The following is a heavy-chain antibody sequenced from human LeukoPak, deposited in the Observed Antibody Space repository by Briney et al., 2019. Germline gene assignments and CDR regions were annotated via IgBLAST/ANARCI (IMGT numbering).Heavy chain of an antibody. CDR1: GGSFSGSY. CDR3: ARKRMRVRYYYDSSGYPSFFDY. J-gene: IGHJ4*02. V-gene: IGHV4-34*01. Sequence: SETLSLTCAVYGGSFSGSYWSWIREPPGKGLEWIGEINHSGSTNYNPSLKSRVTISVDTSKNQFSLKLSSVTAADTAVYYCARKRMRVRYYYDSSGYPSFFDYWGQGTLVTVSS. D-gene: IGHD3-22*01. CDR2: INHSGST.